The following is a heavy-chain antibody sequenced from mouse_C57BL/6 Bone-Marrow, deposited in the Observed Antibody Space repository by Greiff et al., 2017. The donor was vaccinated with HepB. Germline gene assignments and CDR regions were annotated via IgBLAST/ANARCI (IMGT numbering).Heavy chain of an antibody. CDR2: INPSNGGT. J-gene: IGHJ1*03. CDR1: GYSFTSYW. CDR3: ASLAGTDWYFDV. Sequence: VQLQQPGTELVKPGASVKLSCKASGYSFTSYWMHWVKQRPGQGLEWIGNINPSNGGTNYNEKFKSKATLTVDKSSSTAYMQLSSLTSEDSAVYYCASLAGTDWYFDVWGTGTTVTVSS. D-gene: IGHD4-1*01. V-gene: IGHV1-53*01.